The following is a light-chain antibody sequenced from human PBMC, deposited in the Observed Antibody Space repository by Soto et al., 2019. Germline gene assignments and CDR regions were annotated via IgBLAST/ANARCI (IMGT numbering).Light chain of an antibody. CDR2: EVS. V-gene: IGLV2-14*01. Sequence: LAHPASVSGSPGQSITISCTGTSSDVGGYKYVSWYQQHPGKAPKLMIYEVSHRPSGVSNRFSGSKSGNTASLTISGLQAEDEADYYCSSYTRSTTNYVFGTGTKV. CDR1: SSDVGGYKY. J-gene: IGLJ1*01. CDR3: SSYTRSTTNYV.